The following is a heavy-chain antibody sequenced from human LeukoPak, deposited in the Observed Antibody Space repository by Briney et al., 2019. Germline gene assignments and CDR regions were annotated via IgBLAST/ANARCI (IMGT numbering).Heavy chain of an antibody. Sequence: GGSLRLSCAASGFTFSNSAMSWVRQAPGKGLEWVCGIKSKTDGATTDYAAPVKGRFTISRDDSKNTLYLQMNSLKPEDTAVYYCTTAVSSGYYLHRAFDIWGQGTMVTVSS. V-gene: IGHV3-15*01. CDR1: GFTFSNSA. D-gene: IGHD3-22*01. CDR2: IKSKTDGATT. J-gene: IGHJ3*02. CDR3: TTAVSSGYYLHRAFDI.